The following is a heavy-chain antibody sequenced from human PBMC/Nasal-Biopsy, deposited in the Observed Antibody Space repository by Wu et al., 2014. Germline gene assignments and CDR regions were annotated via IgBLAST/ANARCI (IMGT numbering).Heavy chain of an antibody. D-gene: IGHD6-25*01. CDR1: GGSINSDTHL. J-gene: IGHJ5*02. Sequence: TLSLTCTVSGGSINSDTHLWHWIRQRPGKGLEWIGHISNNGNTHYNASLMSRLTISLDTSRNQFSLRLTSVTGADTAVYYCVREIAAAIVPLRWFDPWGQGILVTVSS. CDR3: VREIAAAIVPLRWFDP. V-gene: IGHV4-31*03. CDR2: ISNNGNT.